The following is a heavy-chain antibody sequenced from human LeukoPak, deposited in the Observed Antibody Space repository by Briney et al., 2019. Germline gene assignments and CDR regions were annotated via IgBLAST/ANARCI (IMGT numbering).Heavy chain of an antibody. D-gene: IGHD6-6*01. CDR2: IYPGDSDT. Sequence: GESLKISCKGSGYSFTSYWIGWVRQMPGKGLEWMGIIYPGDSDTRYSPSFQGQVTISADKSISTAYLQWSSLKASDTAVYYCARDGVSIAAPYNWFDPWGQGTLVTVSS. CDR1: GYSFTSYW. J-gene: IGHJ5*02. CDR3: ARDGVSIAAPYNWFDP. V-gene: IGHV5-51*01.